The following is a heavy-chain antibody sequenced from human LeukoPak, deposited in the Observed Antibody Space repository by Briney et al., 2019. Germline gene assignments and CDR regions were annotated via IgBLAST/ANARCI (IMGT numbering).Heavy chain of an antibody. J-gene: IGHJ5*02. D-gene: IGHD2-15*01. V-gene: IGHV1-3*01. CDR2: INAGNGNT. CDR1: GYTFTSYA. CDR3: AREGYCSGGSCYINWFDP. Sequence: ASVKVSCKASGYTFTSYAMHWVRQTPGQRLEWMGWINAGNGNTKYSQKLQGRVTITRDTSASTAYMELSSLRSEDTAVYYCAREGYCSGGSCYINWFDPWGQGTLVTVSS.